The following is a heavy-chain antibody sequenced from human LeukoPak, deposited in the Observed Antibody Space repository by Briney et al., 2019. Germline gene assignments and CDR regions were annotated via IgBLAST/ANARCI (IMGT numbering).Heavy chain of an antibody. Sequence: GESLKISCKGSGYSFTSYWIGWVRQMPGKGLEWMGIIYPDDSDTRYSPSFQGQVTISADKSTSTAYLQWSSLKASDTAMYYCARRGGYGSGSYSFDYWGQGTLVTVSS. J-gene: IGHJ4*02. D-gene: IGHD3-10*01. CDR3: ARRGGYGSGSYSFDY. CDR2: IYPDDSDT. CDR1: GYSFTSYW. V-gene: IGHV5-51*01.